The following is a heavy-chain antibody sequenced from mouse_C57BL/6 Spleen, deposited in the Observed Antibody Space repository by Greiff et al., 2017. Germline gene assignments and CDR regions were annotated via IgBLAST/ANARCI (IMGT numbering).Heavy chain of an antibody. D-gene: IGHD6-1*01. CDR3: GRRCQFKYFDY. CDR2: INPNNGGT. CDR1: GYTFTDYY. J-gene: IGHJ2*01. V-gene: IGHV1-26*01. Sequence: EVQLQQSGPELVKPGASVKISCKASGYTFTDYYMNWVKQSPGKSLEWIGDINPNNGGTSYNQKFKGKATLTVDKSSSTAYMVLRSLTSEESAVYYCGRRCQFKYFDYWGQGTTVTVSS.